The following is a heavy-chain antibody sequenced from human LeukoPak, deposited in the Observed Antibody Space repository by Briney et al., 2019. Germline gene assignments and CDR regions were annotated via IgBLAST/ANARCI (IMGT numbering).Heavy chain of an antibody. CDR3: ARDLGDNGDYILDY. V-gene: IGHV3-11*06. J-gene: IGHJ4*02. Sequence: GGSLRLSCAASGFTFSDYFMSWIRQAPGKGLEWVSYISSDSSFTNYADSVKGRFTISRDNAKNSLYLQMNSLRAEDTAVYYCARDLGDNGDYILDYWGQGTLVTVSS. CDR1: GFTFSDYF. D-gene: IGHD4-17*01. CDR2: ISSDSSFT.